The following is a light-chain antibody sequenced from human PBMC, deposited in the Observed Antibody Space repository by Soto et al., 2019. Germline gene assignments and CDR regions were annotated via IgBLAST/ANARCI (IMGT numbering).Light chain of an antibody. J-gene: IGKJ3*01. CDR3: QPRSNWPTLT. Sequence: EMVLTRSAASRAGSAGGRARLSCRASQSVSSYLAWYQQKPGQAPRLLIYDASNRATGIPARFSGSGSGTGIPLTISSLEPEDSAVPFCQPRSNWPTLTFALGTKVDIK. V-gene: IGKV3-11*01. CDR2: DAS. CDR1: QSVSSY.